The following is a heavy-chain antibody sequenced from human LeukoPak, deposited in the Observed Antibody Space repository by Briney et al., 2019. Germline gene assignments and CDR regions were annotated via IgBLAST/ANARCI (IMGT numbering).Heavy chain of an antibody. CDR1: GYTFTSYG. D-gene: IGHD6-19*01. CDR2: ISAYNGNT. Sequence: ASVKISCKASGYTFTSYGISWVRQAPGQGLEWRGWISAYNGNTNYAQKLQGRVTMTTDTSTSTAYMELRSLRSDDTAVYYCARTLLGYSSGWYWYFDYWGQGTLVTVSS. V-gene: IGHV1-18*01. CDR3: ARTLLGYSSGWYWYFDY. J-gene: IGHJ4*02.